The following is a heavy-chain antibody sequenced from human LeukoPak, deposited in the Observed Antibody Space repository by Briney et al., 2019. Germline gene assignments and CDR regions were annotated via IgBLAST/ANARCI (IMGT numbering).Heavy chain of an antibody. CDR1: GLTVRNNY. J-gene: IGHJ4*02. V-gene: IGHV3-53*04. D-gene: IGHD2-2*01. CDR3: AGSSTSLY. Sequence: GGSLRLSCAASGLTVRNNYMSWFRQAAGKGLEWVSVIYSDDDTYYADSVKGRVTISRHSSENTLYLQINSLREEDTAVYYCAGSSTSLYWGQGTLVTVSS. CDR2: IYSDDDT.